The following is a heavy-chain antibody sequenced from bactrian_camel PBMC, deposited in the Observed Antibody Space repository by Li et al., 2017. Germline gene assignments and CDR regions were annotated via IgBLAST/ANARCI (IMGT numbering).Heavy chain of an antibody. J-gene: IGHJ4*01. CDR2: IDKSGMT. V-gene: IGHV3S53*01. D-gene: IGHD2*01. Sequence: QVQLVESGGNSVQAGGSLRLSCQPAGYTVSELYMAWFRQAPGKERDGVAAIDKSGMTTYAGSLQGRFTISKDNAENTLYLQMNNLKPEDTAMYYCAANFGPYCSGPYLARRANFEGQGTQVTVS. CDR1: GYTVSELY.